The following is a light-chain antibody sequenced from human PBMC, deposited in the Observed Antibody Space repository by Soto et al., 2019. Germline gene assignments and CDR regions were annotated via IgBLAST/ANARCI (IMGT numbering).Light chain of an antibody. CDR2: DVT. J-gene: IGLJ1*01. CDR3: SSYTSSSTYV. V-gene: IGLV2-14*01. Sequence: QSVLTQPASVSGSPGQSITTSCTGTSRDVGGYNYVSWYQQYPGKAPKLMIYDVTNRPSGVSNRFSGSKSGNTASLTISGLQAEDEADYYCSSYTSSSTYVFGTGTNVTVL. CDR1: SRDVGGYNY.